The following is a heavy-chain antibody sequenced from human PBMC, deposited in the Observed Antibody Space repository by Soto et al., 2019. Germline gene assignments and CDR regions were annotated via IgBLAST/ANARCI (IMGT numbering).Heavy chain of an antibody. Sequence: QVQLVQSGPEVKKPGSSVKVSCKTSGGTLSSYSISWVRQAPGQGLEWVGKIITFVGKANVAQQFQGRVTITADRSTDTTYMELRRLTSDDTAVYYGARVTGGHDSGGNYMDVWGTGTTVTVSS. CDR3: ARVTGGHDSGGNYMDV. J-gene: IGHJ6*03. CDR2: IITFVGKA. D-gene: IGHD5-12*01. V-gene: IGHV1-69*08. CDR1: GGTLSSYS.